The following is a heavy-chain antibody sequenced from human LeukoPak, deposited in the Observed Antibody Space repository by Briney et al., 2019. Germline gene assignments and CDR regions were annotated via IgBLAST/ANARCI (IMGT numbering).Heavy chain of an antibody. Sequence: GGSLRLSCAASRLTFSTYWMTWVRQAPGKGLEWVANIRPDGSETYYVDPVKGRFTISRDNAKNLLYLQMNSLRGVDTAVYYCGGFGYEAAVDLWGQGTLVTVSS. J-gene: IGHJ4*02. D-gene: IGHD6-13*01. CDR1: RLTFSTYW. V-gene: IGHV3-7*01. CDR3: GGFGYEAAVDL. CDR2: IRPDGSET.